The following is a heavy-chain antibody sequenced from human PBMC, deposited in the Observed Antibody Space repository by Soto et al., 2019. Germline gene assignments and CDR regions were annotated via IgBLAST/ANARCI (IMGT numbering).Heavy chain of an antibody. D-gene: IGHD3-22*01. CDR3: ASGQSYDSSGYYYGY. CDR2: IIPIFGTA. CDR1: GGTFSSYA. V-gene: IGHV1-69*13. Sequence: ASVKVSCKASGGTFSSYAIXWVRXAPGQGLEWMGGIIPIFGTANYAQKFQGRVTITADESTSTAYMELSSLRSEDTAVYYCASGQSYDSSGYYYGYWGQGTLVTVSS. J-gene: IGHJ4*02.